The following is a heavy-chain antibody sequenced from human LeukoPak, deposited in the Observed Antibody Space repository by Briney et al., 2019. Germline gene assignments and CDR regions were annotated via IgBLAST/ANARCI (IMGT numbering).Heavy chain of an antibody. D-gene: IGHD1-14*01. Sequence: GASVKVSCKASGGTFSSYAISWVRRAPGEEVEWMGGIIPIFGTAKYAQKVQGRVTITADESTSTAYMELSSLRSEDTAVYYCARDSSDFRNLIPHWGQGTLVTVSS. J-gene: IGHJ1*01. V-gene: IGHV1-69*13. CDR2: IIPIFGTA. CDR3: ARDSSDFRNLIPH. CDR1: GGTFSSYA.